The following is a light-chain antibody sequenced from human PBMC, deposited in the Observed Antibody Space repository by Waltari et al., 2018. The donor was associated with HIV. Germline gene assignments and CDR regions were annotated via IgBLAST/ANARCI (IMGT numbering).Light chain of an antibody. J-gene: IGKJ2*01. Sequence: DLQMTQSPPSLSASVGDRVTITCRASQSISSYLNWYQQKPGKAPKLLIYAASSLQSGVPSRFSGSGSGTDFTLTISSLQPEDFATYYCQQSYSTPMYTFGQGTKLEIK. V-gene: IGKV1-39*01. CDR1: QSISSY. CDR3: QQSYSTPMYT. CDR2: AAS.